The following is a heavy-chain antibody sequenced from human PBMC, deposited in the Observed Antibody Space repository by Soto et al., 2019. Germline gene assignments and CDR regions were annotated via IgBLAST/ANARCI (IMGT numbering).Heavy chain of an antibody. CDR3: TRLTTIAVAGNDY. V-gene: IGHV3-73*01. CDR2: IKSKTHSYAT. Sequence: GGSLRLSCAASGFTFSASSMHWVRQASGKGLEWVGRIKSKTHSYATAYAASVEGRFTISRDDSKNTVYLEMNSLKIEDTAVYYCTRLTTIAVAGNDYWGQGTLVTVSS. J-gene: IGHJ4*02. D-gene: IGHD6-19*01. CDR1: GFTFSASS.